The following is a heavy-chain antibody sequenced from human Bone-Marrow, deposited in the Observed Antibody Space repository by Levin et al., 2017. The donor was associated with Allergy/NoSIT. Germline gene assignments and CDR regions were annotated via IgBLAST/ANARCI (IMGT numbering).Heavy chain of an antibody. J-gene: IGHJ1*01. CDR2: ISGTYDQT. D-gene: IGHD6-13*01. Sequence: GGSLRLSCAASGFTSAYYAMSWVRQAPGKGLEWVSSISGTYDQTFYRDSVKGRFTISRDKSKNSVYLQMNNLRVDDSAIYYCAKMEQQLVQGAFQEWGQGTLVSVSP. CDR3: AKMEQQLVQGAFQE. V-gene: IGHV3-23*01. CDR1: GFTSAYYA.